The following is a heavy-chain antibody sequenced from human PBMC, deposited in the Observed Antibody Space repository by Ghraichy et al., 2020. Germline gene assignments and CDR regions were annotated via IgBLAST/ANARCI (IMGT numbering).Heavy chain of an antibody. CDR3: AREYYDYVWGSYRYDYFDY. D-gene: IGHD3-16*02. J-gene: IGHJ4*02. CDR2: IYYSGST. CDR1: GGSISSYY. Sequence: SETLSLTCTVSGGSISSYYWSWIRQPPGKGLEWIGYIYYSGSTNYNPSLKSRVTISVDTSKNQFSLKLSSVTAADTAVYYCAREYYDYVWGSYRYDYFDYWGQGTLVTVSS. V-gene: IGHV4-59*08.